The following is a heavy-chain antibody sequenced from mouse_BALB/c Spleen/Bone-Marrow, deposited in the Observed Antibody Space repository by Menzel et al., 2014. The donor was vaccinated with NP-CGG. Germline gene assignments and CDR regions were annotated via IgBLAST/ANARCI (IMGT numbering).Heavy chain of an antibody. D-gene: IGHD2-13*01. CDR3: ARGGDFLWYFDV. CDR2: ILPGSGST. Sequence: QVQLQQPGAELMKPGASVKISCKATGYTFRSHWIEWVKQRPGHGLEWIGEILPGSGSTYYNEKSKGKATFTADTSSNTAYMQLSGVTSGESAVYCCARGGDFLWYFDVWGAGTTVTVSS. CDR1: GYTFRSHW. J-gene: IGHJ1*01. V-gene: IGHV1-9*01.